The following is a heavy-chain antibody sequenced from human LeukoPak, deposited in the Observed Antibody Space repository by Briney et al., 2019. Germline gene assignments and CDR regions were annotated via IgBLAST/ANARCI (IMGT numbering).Heavy chain of an antibody. CDR1: GYTFTGYY. Sequence: ASVKVSCKASGYTFTGYYMHWVRQAPGQGLEWMGWINPNSGGTNYAQKFQGRVTMTRDTSISTAYMELSSLRSEDTAVYYCARETGYFDYWGQGTLVTVSS. V-gene: IGHV1-2*02. J-gene: IGHJ4*02. CDR3: ARETGYFDY. D-gene: IGHD1-14*01. CDR2: INPNSGGT.